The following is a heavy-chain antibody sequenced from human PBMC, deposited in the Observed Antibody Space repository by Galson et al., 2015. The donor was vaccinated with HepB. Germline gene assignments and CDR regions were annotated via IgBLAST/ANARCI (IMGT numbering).Heavy chain of an antibody. Sequence: SLRLSCAASGFTFSSYAIHWVRQAPGKGLEYVSAISSNGGSTYYADSVKGRFTISRDNSKNTLYLQMSSLRTEDTAVYYCVKHGATGTPLRYWYFDLWGRGTLVTVSS. CDR1: GFTFSSYA. J-gene: IGHJ2*01. D-gene: IGHD1-7*01. CDR3: VKHGATGTPLRYWYFDL. CDR2: ISSNGGST. V-gene: IGHV3-64D*06.